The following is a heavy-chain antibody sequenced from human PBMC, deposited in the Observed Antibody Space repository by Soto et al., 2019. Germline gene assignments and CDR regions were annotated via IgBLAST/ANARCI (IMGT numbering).Heavy chain of an antibody. CDR2: ISYDGDNE. Sequence: QVQLVESGGGVVQPERSLRLSCAASGFTFSNYAMHWVRQAPGKGLEWVAVISYDGDNEYYADSVKGRFTVSRDNSKNTRVLQMNSLRVEDTAVYYCAKEGGVAMITCSFDHWGQGTQVSVSS. CDR3: AKEGGVAMITCSFDH. CDR1: GFTFSNYA. J-gene: IGHJ4*02. V-gene: IGHV3-30*18. D-gene: IGHD5-12*01.